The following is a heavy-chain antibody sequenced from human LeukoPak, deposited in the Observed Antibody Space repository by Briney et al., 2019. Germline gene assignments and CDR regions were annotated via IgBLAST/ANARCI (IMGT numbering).Heavy chain of an antibody. D-gene: IGHD1-20*01. CDR2: IYHSGTA. CDR3: ARTYNWNYFDY. Sequence: PSETLSLTCAVYGGSFSGYYWSWIRQPPGKGLEWIGEIYHSGTANYNPSLKSRVTISVDKSKNQFSLKLSSVTAADTAVYYCARTYNWNYFDYWGQGTLVTVSS. J-gene: IGHJ4*02. CDR1: GGSFSGYY. V-gene: IGHV4-34*01.